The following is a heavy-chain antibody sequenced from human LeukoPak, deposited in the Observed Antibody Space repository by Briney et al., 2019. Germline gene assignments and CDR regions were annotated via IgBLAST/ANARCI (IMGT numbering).Heavy chain of an antibody. J-gene: IGHJ6*03. V-gene: IGHV4-34*01. CDR3: ARDKRYCSSTSCYIWGHYYYYMDV. CDR2: INHSGST. Sequence: SETLSLTCAVYGGSFSGYYWSWIRQPPGKGLEWIGEINHSGSTNYNPSLKSRVTISVDTSKNQFSLKLSSVTAADTAVYYCARDKRYCSSTSCYIWGHYYYYMDVWGKGTTVTVSS. D-gene: IGHD2-2*02. CDR1: GGSFSGYY.